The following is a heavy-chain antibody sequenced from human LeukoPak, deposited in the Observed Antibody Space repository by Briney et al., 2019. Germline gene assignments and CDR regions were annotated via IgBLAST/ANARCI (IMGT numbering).Heavy chain of an antibody. CDR3: ARGDRSGWDFDY. CDR2: ISSGDNYI. J-gene: IGHJ4*02. CDR1: GFTFSNYW. D-gene: IGHD6-19*01. V-gene: IGHV3-21*01. Sequence: PGGSLRLSCAASGFTFSNYWMSWVRQAPGKGLEWVSSISSGDNYIYYTDSVKGRFTISRDNAKSSLYLQMNSLRAEDTAVYYCARGDRSGWDFDYWGQGTLVTVSS.